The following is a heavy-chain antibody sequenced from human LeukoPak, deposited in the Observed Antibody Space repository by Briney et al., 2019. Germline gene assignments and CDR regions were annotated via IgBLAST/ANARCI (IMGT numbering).Heavy chain of an antibody. CDR3: AREDYYDSSGYYGGVVY. J-gene: IGHJ4*02. Sequence: PSETLSLTCTVSGGSISSGGYYWSWIRQHPGKGLEWIGYIYYSGSTYYNPSLKSRVTISVDTSKNQFSLKLSSVTAADTAVYYCAREDYYDSSGYYGGVVYWGQGTLVTVSS. CDR1: GGSISSGGYY. D-gene: IGHD3-22*01. V-gene: IGHV4-31*03. CDR2: IYYSGST.